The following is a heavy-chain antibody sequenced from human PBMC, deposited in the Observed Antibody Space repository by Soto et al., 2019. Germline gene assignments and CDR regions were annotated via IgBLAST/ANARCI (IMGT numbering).Heavy chain of an antibody. CDR1: GGSVSSGNYY. D-gene: IGHD4-17*01. Sequence: PSETLSLTCTVSGGSVSSGNYYWSWIRQPPGKGLEWIGFIYYTGSTSYNPSLKSRVTISLDTSKNQFSLKLSSVTAADTAVYYCARRYGDCFDYWGQGTLVTVSS. J-gene: IGHJ4*02. CDR2: IYYTGST. V-gene: IGHV4-61*01. CDR3: ARRYGDCFDY.